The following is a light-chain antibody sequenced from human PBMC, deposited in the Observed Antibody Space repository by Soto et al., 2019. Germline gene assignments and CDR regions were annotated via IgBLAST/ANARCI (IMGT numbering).Light chain of an antibody. CDR2: GAS. Sequence: EIVMTQSPATLSVSPGERATLSCRASQSVSSNLAWYQQKPGQAPRLLIYGASTRATGIPARFSVSGSGTEFTLTISSLQSEDFAVYYCQQYNSWWTVGQGTKVEIK. V-gene: IGKV3-15*01. J-gene: IGKJ1*01. CDR3: QQYNSWWT. CDR1: QSVSSN.